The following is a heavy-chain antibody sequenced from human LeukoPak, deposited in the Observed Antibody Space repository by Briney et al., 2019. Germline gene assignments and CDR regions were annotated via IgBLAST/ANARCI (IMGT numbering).Heavy chain of an antibody. CDR1: GGSFSGYY. CDR2: IYYSGTT. D-gene: IGHD3-22*01. Sequence: SETLSLTCAVYGGSFSGYYWSWIRQPPGKGLEWIGYIYYSGTTKYNPSLKSRVTISVDTSKNQFSLKLSSVTAADTAVYYCARLTYYYDSSGSDLWGRGTLVTVSS. V-gene: IGHV4-59*08. CDR3: ARLTYYYDSSGSDL. J-gene: IGHJ2*01.